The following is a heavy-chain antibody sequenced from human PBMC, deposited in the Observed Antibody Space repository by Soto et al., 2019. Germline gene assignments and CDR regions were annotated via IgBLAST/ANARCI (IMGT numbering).Heavy chain of an antibody. CDR1: GYTFTNYG. V-gene: IGHV1-18*01. D-gene: IGHD2-15*01. CDR3: ASVRAQLGYCSGPSCLPYYNGMDV. Sequence: QVQLVQSGAEVRKPGASVKVSCTASGYTFTNYGFSWVRQAPGQGLEWMGWISTYNGDTNYAQKVQGRVTMTTDTYTSTVYMELRSLRSDDTAVYYCASVRAQLGYCSGPSCLPYYNGMDVWGQGTTVTVSS. J-gene: IGHJ6*02. CDR2: ISTYNGDT.